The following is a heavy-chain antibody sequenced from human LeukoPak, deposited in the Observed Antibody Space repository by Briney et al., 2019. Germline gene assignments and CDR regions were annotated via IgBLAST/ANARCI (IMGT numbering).Heavy chain of an antibody. CDR3: ARNRNSAVLTRMWFDP. V-gene: IGHV4-59*08. Sequence: PSETLCLTCTVSGGSMSSYSWSWIRQLPGMGLEYIGNIDYTGTTNYNPSLKSRVTISIDTSKNQFSLSLSSVTAADTAVYYCARNRNSAVLTRMWFDPWGRGTLVTVSS. CDR1: GGSMSSYS. J-gene: IGHJ5*02. CDR2: IDYTGTT. D-gene: IGHD2-2*01.